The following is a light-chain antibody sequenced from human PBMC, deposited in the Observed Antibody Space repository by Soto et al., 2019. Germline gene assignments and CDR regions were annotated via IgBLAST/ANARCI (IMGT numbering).Light chain of an antibody. Sequence: EIVLTQSPGTLSLSPGERATLSCRASQSVHSDWLAWYRHKPGQAPRLLIYGASSRATGVPDRVSGSGSGTDFTLTINRLEPEDDAVYYGQQYGNFPYTFGQGTKLEIK. J-gene: IGKJ2*01. V-gene: IGKV3-20*01. CDR2: GAS. CDR1: QSVHSDW. CDR3: QQYGNFPYT.